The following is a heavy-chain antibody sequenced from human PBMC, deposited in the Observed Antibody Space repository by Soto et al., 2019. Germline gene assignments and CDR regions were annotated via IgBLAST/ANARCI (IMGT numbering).Heavy chain of an antibody. CDR2: ISYDGSNK. V-gene: IGHV3-30*18. Sequence: QVQLVESGGGVVQPGRSLRLSCAASGFTFSSYGMHWVRQAPGKGLEWVAVISYDGSNKYYADSVKGRFTISRDNSKNTLYLQMNSLRAEDTAVYYCAKDTDGGGDCCNWFDPWGQGTLVTVSS. D-gene: IGHD2-21*02. J-gene: IGHJ5*02. CDR3: AKDTDGGGDCCNWFDP. CDR1: GFTFSSYG.